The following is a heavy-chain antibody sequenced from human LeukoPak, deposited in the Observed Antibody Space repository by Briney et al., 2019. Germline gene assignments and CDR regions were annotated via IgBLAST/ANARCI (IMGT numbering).Heavy chain of an antibody. J-gene: IGHJ4*02. D-gene: IGHD4-17*01. CDR1: GGTFSSYA. CDR3: ARWSGLFTVTTQGYYFDY. V-gene: IGHV1-69*01. Sequence: ASVKVSCKASGGTFSSYAISWVRQAPGQGLEWMGGIIPIFGTANYAQKFQGRVTITADESTSTAYMELSSLRSEDTAVYYCARWSGLFTVTTQGYYFDYWGQGTLVTVSS. CDR2: IIPIFGTA.